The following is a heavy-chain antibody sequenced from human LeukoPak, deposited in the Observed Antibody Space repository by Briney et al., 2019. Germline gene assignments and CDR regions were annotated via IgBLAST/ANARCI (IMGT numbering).Heavy chain of an antibody. CDR1: AGSISSSSW. J-gene: IGHJ6*02. CDR2: IYLYGTT. V-gene: IGHV4-4*02. D-gene: IGHD1-26*01. Sequence: MTSETLSLTCSVSAGSISSSSWWSWVRQSPVKGLEWIGEIYLYGTTNYNPSLKSRVTMSVDRSKNQFFLKLSSVTAADTAVYYCARQKWELQGRDYYFNGLDVWGPGTTVTVSS. CDR3: ARQKWELQGRDYYFNGLDV.